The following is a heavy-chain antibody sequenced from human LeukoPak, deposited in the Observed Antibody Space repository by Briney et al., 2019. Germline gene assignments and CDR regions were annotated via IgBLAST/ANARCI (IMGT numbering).Heavy chain of an antibody. V-gene: IGHV3-30*02. D-gene: IGHD3-10*01. CDR2: IRYDGNKE. Sequence: GRSLRLSCAASGFTFSSYGMHWVRQAPGKGLGWVAFIRYDGNKEDYADSVKGRFTISRDNSKNTLYLQMNSLRPDDTAVYYCAKNYYRSGTYYPNYFDYWGQGALVAVSS. CDR3: AKNYYRSGTYYPNYFDY. J-gene: IGHJ4*02. CDR1: GFTFSSYG.